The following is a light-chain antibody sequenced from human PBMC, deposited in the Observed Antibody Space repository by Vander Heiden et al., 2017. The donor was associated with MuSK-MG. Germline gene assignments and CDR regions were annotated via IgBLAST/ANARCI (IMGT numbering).Light chain of an antibody. J-gene: IGKJ5*01. CDR1: QSVGYD. CDR3: QQYRNWPPIT. V-gene: IGKV3-15*01. Sequence: EIVMTQSPATLSVSPGERATLSCRASQSVGYDLAWYQQKPGQGPRLLIHAASTRATDIPARFSGSGYGTEFTLTISSRQSEDFAIYYCQQYRNWPPITFGQGTRLETK. CDR2: AAS.